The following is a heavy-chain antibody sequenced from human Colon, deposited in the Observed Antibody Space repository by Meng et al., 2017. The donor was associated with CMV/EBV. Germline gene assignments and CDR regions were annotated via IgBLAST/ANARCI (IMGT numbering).Heavy chain of an antibody. V-gene: IGHV4-34*01. CDR3: ARGRYHLWYFDY. J-gene: IGHJ4*02. D-gene: IGHD2-2*01. CDR2: INHSGST. CDR1: GGSFSGYY. Sequence: SETLSLTCAVYGGSFSGYYWSWIRQPPGKGLEWIGEINHSGSTNYNPSLKSRVTISVDTSKNQFSLKLSSVTAVDTAVYYCARGRYHLWYFDYWGQGTLVTVSS.